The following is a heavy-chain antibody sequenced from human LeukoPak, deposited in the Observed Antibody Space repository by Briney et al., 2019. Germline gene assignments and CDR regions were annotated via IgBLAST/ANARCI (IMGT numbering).Heavy chain of an antibody. CDR3: IRYYYDSSGYSVDY. V-gene: IGHV3-73*01. CDR1: GFTFSDSA. CDR2: IRNKASNYAT. Sequence: GSLRLSCATSGFTFSDSAMHWVRQASGKGLEWVGRIRNKASNYATAYAASVKGRVTISRDDSKKTAFLQMNNLRIEDTAVYYCIRYYYDSSGYSVDYWGQGTLVTVSS. D-gene: IGHD3-22*01. J-gene: IGHJ4*02.